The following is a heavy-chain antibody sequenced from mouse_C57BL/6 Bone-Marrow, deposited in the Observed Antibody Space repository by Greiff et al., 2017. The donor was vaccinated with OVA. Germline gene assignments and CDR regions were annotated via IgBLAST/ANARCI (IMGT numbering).Heavy chain of an antibody. CDR1: GFNIKDYY. CDR3: TCYYGSSLYYYAMDY. D-gene: IGHD1-1*01. J-gene: IGHJ4*01. CDR2: IDPEDGDT. Sequence: EVKVVESGAELVRPGASVKLSCTASGFNIKDYYMHWVKQRPEQGLEWIGRIDPEDGDTEYAPKFQGKATMTADTSSNTAYLQLSSLTSEDTAVYYCTCYYGSSLYYYAMDYWGQGTSVTVSS. V-gene: IGHV14-1*01.